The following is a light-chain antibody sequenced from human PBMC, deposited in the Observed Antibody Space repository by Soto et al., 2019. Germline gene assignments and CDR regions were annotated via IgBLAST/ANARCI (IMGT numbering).Light chain of an antibody. V-gene: IGKV3-20*01. J-gene: IGKJ4*01. CDR2: GAS. CDR1: QSVSTNY. Sequence: EIVLPQSPATLSVSPGETATLSCRASQSVSTNYLAWYQQKPGQAPRLLLYGASTKATGIPDRFSGSGSGRDFTRTISRLEPEDIAVYYWHQYCSSPLLTFGGGTKVEIK. CDR3: HQYCSSPLLT.